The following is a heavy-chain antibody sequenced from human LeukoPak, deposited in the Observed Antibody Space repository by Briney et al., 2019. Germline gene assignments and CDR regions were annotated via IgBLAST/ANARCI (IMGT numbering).Heavy chain of an antibody. CDR1: GGSISSYY. J-gene: IGHJ4*02. V-gene: IGHV4-59*01. Sequence: KPSETLSLTCTVSGGSISSYYWSWIRQPPGKGLEWIGYIFYSGSTNYNPSLKSRVTISVDTSKNQLSLKLSSVTAADTAFYYCARSRPIDYWGQGTLVTVSS. CDR2: IFYSGST. CDR3: ARSRPIDY.